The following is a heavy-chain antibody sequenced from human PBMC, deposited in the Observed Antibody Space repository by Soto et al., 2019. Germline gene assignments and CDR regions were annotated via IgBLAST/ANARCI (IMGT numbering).Heavy chain of an antibody. Sequence: SETLSLTCTVSGGSISSYYWSWIRQPPGKGLEWIGYIYYSGSTNYNPSLKSRVTISVDTSKNQFSLKLSSVTAADTAVYYCARGVYYDSSGLFDYWGQGTLVTVSS. CDR2: IYYSGST. J-gene: IGHJ4*02. D-gene: IGHD3-22*01. CDR3: ARGVYYDSSGLFDY. CDR1: GGSISSYY. V-gene: IGHV4-59*01.